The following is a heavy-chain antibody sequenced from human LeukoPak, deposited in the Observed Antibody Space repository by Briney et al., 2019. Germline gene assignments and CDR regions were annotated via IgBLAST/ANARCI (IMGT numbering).Heavy chain of an antibody. Sequence: PGGSLRLSCAASGFTFSSYWMHWVRQAPGKGLVRVSRINSDGSSTSYADSVKGRFTISRDNAKNTLYLQMNSLRAEDTAVYYCARWALAYYDFWSGSKVGMDVWGQGTTVTVSS. V-gene: IGHV3-74*01. CDR2: INSDGSST. D-gene: IGHD3-3*01. J-gene: IGHJ6*02. CDR1: GFTFSSYW. CDR3: ARWALAYYDFWSGSKVGMDV.